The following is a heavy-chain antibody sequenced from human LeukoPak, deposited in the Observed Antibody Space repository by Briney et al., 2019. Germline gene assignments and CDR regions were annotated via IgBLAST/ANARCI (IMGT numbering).Heavy chain of an antibody. CDR1: GFTFSRYW. CDR2: IKQDGGEE. Sequence: TGGSLRLSCTASGFTFSRYWMSWVRQAPAKGLEWVANIKQDGGEEYYVDSVKGRFTISRDNAKNSVYLQMNSLRAEDTAEYYCASISVVRQCSGADCYVLRYLDYWGQGALVTVSS. J-gene: IGHJ4*02. CDR3: ASISVVRQCSGADCYVLRYLDY. V-gene: IGHV3-7*02. D-gene: IGHD2-21*02.